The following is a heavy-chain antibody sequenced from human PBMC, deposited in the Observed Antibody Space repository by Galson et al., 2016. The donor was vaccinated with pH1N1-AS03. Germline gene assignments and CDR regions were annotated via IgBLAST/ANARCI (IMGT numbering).Heavy chain of an antibody. J-gene: IGHJ6*02. CDR3: ARDPRGHCSIATCATTYYFGMDV. Sequence: SVKVSCKASGYIFTGFYVHWVRQAPGQGLEWMGWINPNNGVTNYAQKFQAWVTMTGDTSISTAYLELYGLKSDDTAVYYCARDPRGHCSIATCATTYYFGMDVWGQGTTVIVSS. CDR1: GYIFTGFY. CDR2: INPNNGVT. V-gene: IGHV1-2*04. D-gene: IGHD2-15*01.